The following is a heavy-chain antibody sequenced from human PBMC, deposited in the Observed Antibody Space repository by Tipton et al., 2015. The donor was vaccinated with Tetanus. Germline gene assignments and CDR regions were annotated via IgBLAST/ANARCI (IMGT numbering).Heavy chain of an antibody. CDR1: GGAISSGGYY. CDR3: ARAPYYTNQRIRFDP. V-gene: IGHV4-31*03. D-gene: IGHD2-8*01. Sequence: TLSLTCTVSGGAISSGGYYWSWLRQHPGKGLEWIGYIFYSGNTNYNPSLKGRLSMSVDTSQRHFSLNLTSVTAADTAVYYCARAPYYTNQRIRFDPWGQGILVTVSS. CDR2: IFYSGNT. J-gene: IGHJ5*02.